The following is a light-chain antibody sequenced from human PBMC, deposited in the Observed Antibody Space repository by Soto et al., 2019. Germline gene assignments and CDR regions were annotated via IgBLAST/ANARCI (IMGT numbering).Light chain of an antibody. CDR2: DVT. V-gene: IGLV2-14*03. Sequence: QSALTQPASVSGSPGQSITISCTGTSSYVGVYYYVSWFQQHPGKAPQLMIYDVTKRPSGVSNRFSGSMSGNTASLTISGLQAEDEAHYYCGSYTRSNTLEMVFGGGTKLTVL. J-gene: IGLJ2*01. CDR1: SSYVGVYYY. CDR3: GSYTRSNTLEMV.